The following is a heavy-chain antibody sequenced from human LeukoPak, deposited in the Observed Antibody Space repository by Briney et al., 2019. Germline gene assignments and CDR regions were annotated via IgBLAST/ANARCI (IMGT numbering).Heavy chain of an antibody. CDR3: ARDRVTMVRGVIEHNWFDP. CDR1: GGPIGSYY. D-gene: IGHD3-10*01. CDR2: IYTSGST. V-gene: IGHV4-4*07. Sequence: PSETLSLTCTVSGGPIGSYYWSWIRQPAGKGLEWIGRIYTSGSTNYNPSLKSRVTMSVDTSKNQFSLKLSSVTAADTAVYYCARDRVTMVRGVIEHNWFDPWGQGTLVTVSS. J-gene: IGHJ5*02.